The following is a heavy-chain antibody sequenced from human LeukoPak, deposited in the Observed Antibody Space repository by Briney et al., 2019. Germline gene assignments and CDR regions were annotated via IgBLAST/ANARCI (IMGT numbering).Heavy chain of an antibody. V-gene: IGHV3-7*03. CDR1: GFTFSGFW. CDR3: ARSSYSSSSSV. Sequence: SGGSLRFSCAVSGFTFSGFWMSWSRQAPGKGLEWVASINSDGSEGYYADVVKGRFTISRDNAKNSLYPQINSLRAEDTAVYYCARSSYSSSSSVWGQGTMVTVSS. J-gene: IGHJ3*01. CDR2: INSDGSEG. D-gene: IGHD6-6*01.